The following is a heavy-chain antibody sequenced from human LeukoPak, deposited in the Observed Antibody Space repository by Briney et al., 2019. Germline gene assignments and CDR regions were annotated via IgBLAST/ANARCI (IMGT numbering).Heavy chain of an antibody. D-gene: IGHD2-2*01. CDR3: AKYAGSSALDY. CDR2: ISTSSGTI. CDR1: GFTFSSYS. J-gene: IGHJ4*02. Sequence: GGSLRLSXAASGFTFSSYSMNWVCQAPGKGLEWVSYISTSSGTIYYADSVKGRFTISRDNAKNSLYLQMNSLRAEDTAVYYCAKYAGSSALDYWGQGTLVTVSS. V-gene: IGHV3-48*04.